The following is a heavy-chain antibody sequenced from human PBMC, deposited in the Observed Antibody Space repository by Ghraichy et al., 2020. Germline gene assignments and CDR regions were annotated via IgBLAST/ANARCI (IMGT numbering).Heavy chain of an antibody. CDR3: ARDSTEYSSGWYSLFDY. D-gene: IGHD6-19*01. V-gene: IGHV3-30-3*01. CDR1: GFTFSSYA. J-gene: IGHJ4*02. Sequence: GGSLRLSCAASGFTFSSYAMHWVRQAPGKGLEWVAVISYDGSNKYYADSVKGRFTISRDNSKNTLYLQMNSLRAEDTAVYYCARDSTEYSSGWYSLFDYWGQGTLVTVSS. CDR2: ISYDGSNK.